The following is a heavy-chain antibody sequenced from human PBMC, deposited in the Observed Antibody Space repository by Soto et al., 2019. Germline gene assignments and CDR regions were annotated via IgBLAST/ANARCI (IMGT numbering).Heavy chain of an antibody. CDR2: IYYSGST. Sequence: SETLSLTCTVSGGSISSYYWSWIRQPPGKGLEWIGYIYYSGSTNYNPSLKSRVTISVDTSKNQFFLKLSSVTAADTAVYYCARTGIAALFDYWGQGTLVTVSS. CDR3: ARTGIAALFDY. V-gene: IGHV4-59*08. J-gene: IGHJ4*02. D-gene: IGHD6-13*01. CDR1: GGSISSYY.